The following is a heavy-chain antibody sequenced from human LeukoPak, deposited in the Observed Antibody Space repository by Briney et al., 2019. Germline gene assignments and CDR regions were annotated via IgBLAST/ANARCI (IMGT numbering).Heavy chain of an antibody. V-gene: IGHV3-11*05. CDR1: GFTLSDKY. D-gene: IGHD2-2*02. CDR3: ARDWYCLSSICYTDRNLFDP. Sequence: GGSLRLSCAASGFTLSDKYMSWIRQAPGKGLEWVSYISTTSSYTEYADSVRGRFTISRDNAKNLLYLQMNSLRPEDTPVYYCARDWYCLSSICYTDRNLFDPWGQGTLVTVSS. J-gene: IGHJ5*02. CDR2: ISTTSSYT.